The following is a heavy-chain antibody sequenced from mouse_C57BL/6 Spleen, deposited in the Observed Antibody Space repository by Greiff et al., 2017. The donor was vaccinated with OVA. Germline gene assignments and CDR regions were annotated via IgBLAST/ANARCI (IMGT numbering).Heavy chain of an antibody. CDR3: AREELTGIPFAY. Sequence: VQLQQSGAELVKPGASVKISCKASGYAFSSYWMNWVKQRPGKGLEWIGQIYPGDGDTNYNGKFKGKATLTADKSSSTAYMQLSSLTSEDSAVYFCAREELTGIPFAYWGQGTLVTVSA. CDR1: GYAFSSYW. CDR2: IYPGDGDT. J-gene: IGHJ3*01. D-gene: IGHD4-1*01. V-gene: IGHV1-80*01.